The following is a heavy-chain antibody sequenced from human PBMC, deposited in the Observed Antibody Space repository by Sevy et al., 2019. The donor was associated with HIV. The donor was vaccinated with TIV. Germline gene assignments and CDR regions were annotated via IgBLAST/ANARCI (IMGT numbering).Heavy chain of an antibody. CDR2: ISAYSGNT. D-gene: IGHD3-22*01. V-gene: IGHV1-18*01. CDR1: GYTFTSYG. CDR3: AREQYDSSGYYYSYYGMDV. Sequence: ASVKVSCKASGYTFTSYGINWVRQAPGQGLEWMGWISAYSGNTNYAQNLQGRVTMTRDTFTSTAYMELRSLTSDDTAVYYCAREQYDSSGYYYSYYGMDVWGQGTTVTVSS. J-gene: IGHJ6*02.